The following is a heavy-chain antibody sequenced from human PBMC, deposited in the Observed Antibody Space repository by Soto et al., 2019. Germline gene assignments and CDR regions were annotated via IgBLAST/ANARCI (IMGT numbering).Heavy chain of an antibody. Sequence: ASVKVSCKASGYTFSSYGISWVRQAPGQGLEWMGWISAYNGNTNYAQKLQGRVTMTTDTYTSTAYMELRSLRSDDTAVYYCARLTSDITIFGVVIGEYYYYYGMDVWG. V-gene: IGHV1-18*01. CDR1: GYTFSSYG. CDR3: ARLTSDITIFGVVIGEYYYYYGMDV. D-gene: IGHD3-3*01. CDR2: ISAYNGNT. J-gene: IGHJ6*04.